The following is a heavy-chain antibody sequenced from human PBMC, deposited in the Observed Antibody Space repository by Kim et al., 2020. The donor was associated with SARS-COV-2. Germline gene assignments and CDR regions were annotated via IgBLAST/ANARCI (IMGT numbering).Heavy chain of an antibody. D-gene: IGHD6-13*01. J-gene: IGHJ4*02. CDR3: ARYWYGKAASGV. V-gene: IGHV4-59*01. CDR2: IYYSGST. Sequence: SETLSLTCTVSGGSISSYYWSWIRQPPGKGLEWIGYIYYSGSTNYNPSLKSRVTISVDTSKNQFSLKLSSVTAADTAVYYCARYWYGKAASGVWGQGTLVTVSS. CDR1: GGSISSYY.